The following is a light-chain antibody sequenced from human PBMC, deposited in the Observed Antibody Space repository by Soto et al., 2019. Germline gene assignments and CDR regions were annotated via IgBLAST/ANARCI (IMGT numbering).Light chain of an antibody. V-gene: IGKV1-5*01. Sequence: DIQMTQSPSTLSASVGDRVTITCRASQSISSWLAWYQQKPGKAPNLLIYDASSLESGVPPRFSGSGSGTEFTLTISSLQPDDFATYYCQQYNSYWTFGQGTKVEIK. J-gene: IGKJ1*01. CDR1: QSISSW. CDR2: DAS. CDR3: QQYNSYWT.